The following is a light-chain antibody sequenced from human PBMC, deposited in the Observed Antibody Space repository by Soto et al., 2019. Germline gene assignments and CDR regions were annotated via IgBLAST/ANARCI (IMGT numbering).Light chain of an antibody. CDR2: DVS. CDR3: SSYTSSSTLGV. CDR1: SSDVGGYNY. J-gene: IGLJ1*01. V-gene: IGLV2-14*01. Sequence: QSVLTQPASVSGSPGQSITISCTGISSDVGGYNYVSWYQQHPGKAPKLMIYDVSNRPSGVSNRFSGSKSGNTASLTISGLQAEDEADYYCSSYTSSSTLGVFGTGTKLTVL.